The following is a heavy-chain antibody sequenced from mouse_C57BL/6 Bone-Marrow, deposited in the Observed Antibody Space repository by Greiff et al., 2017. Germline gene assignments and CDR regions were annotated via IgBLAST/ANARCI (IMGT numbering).Heavy chain of an antibody. J-gene: IGHJ4*01. V-gene: IGHV1-55*01. D-gene: IGHD1-2*01. Sequence: VQLQQPGAELVKPGASVKMSCKASGYTFTSYWITWVKQRPGQGLEWIGDIYPGSGSTNYNEKFKSKATLTVDTSSSTAYMQLSSLTSEDSAVYYCARKDTAQGGAMDYWGQGTSVTVSS. CDR3: ARKDTAQGGAMDY. CDR2: IYPGSGST. CDR1: GYTFTSYW.